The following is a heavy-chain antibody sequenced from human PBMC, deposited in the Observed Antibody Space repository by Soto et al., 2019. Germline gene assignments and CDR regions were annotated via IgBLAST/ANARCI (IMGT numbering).Heavy chain of an antibody. CDR1: GVSITNYY. CDR3: ASGGNWFDR. J-gene: IGHJ5*02. D-gene: IGHD3-16*01. Sequence: PSETLSLTCNVSGVSITNYYCTWVRQSPXKGXXWIXYXXXXXNXXXNPSLKRRVTISIDTSKNHFAMTLKSVTAADPAVYYCASGGNWFDRWGQGVQVTASS. V-gene: IGHV4-59*01. CDR2: XXXXXNX.